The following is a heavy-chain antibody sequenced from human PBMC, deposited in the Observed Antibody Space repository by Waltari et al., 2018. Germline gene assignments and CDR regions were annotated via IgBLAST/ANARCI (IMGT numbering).Heavy chain of an antibody. J-gene: IGHJ4*02. CDR3: ATTRRWLQLDY. Sequence: QVQLQESGPGLVKPSETLSLTCAVSGYSISSGYYWGWIRQPPGKGLEWIGSIYHSGSTYYNPSLKRRVTISVDTAKNQFSLKLSSVTAADTAVYYCATTRRWLQLDYWGQGTLVTVSS. V-gene: IGHV4-38-2*01. CDR2: IYHSGST. CDR1: GYSISSGYY. D-gene: IGHD5-12*01.